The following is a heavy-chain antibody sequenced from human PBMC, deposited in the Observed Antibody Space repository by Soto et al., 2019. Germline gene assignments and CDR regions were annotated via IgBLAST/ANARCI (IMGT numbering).Heavy chain of an antibody. D-gene: IGHD3-22*01. Sequence: VKVSCKASGYTFTSYGISWVRQAPGQGLEWMGWISAYNGNTNYAQKLQGRVTMTTDTSTSTAYMELRGLRSDDTAVYYCALQYYDSSGYYYNYYYGMDVWGQGTTVTVSS. V-gene: IGHV1-18*01. CDR3: ALQYYDSSGYYYNYYYGMDV. CDR1: GYTFTSYG. J-gene: IGHJ6*02. CDR2: ISAYNGNT.